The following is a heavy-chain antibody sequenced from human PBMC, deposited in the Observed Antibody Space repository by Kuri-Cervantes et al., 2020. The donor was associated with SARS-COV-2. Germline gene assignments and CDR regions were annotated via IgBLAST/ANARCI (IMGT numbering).Heavy chain of an antibody. Sequence: GGSLRLSCKGSGYSFISYWIGWVRQMPGKGLEWMGIIYPGDSDTRYSPSFQGQVTISADKSISTAYLQWSSLKASDTAMYYCARSVAPNAFDIWGQGTMVTVSS. CDR1: GYSFISYW. CDR2: IYPGDSDT. V-gene: IGHV5-51*01. D-gene: IGHD6-19*01. J-gene: IGHJ3*02. CDR3: ARSVAPNAFDI.